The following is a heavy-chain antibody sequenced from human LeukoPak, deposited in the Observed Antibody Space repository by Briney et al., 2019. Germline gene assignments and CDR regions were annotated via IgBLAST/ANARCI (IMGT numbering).Heavy chain of an antibody. CDR2: IIPIFGTA. J-gene: IGHJ4*02. V-gene: IGHV1-69*06. D-gene: IGHD3-22*01. CDR3: AKEIHYHYYYDRAYDY. Sequence: ASVKISCKASGGTFSSYAISWVRQAPGQGLEWMGEIIPIFGTANYAQKFQGRVTITADKSTSTAYMELSSLRSEDTAVYYCAKEIHYHYYYDRAYDYWGQGTLVTVSS. CDR1: GGTFSSYA.